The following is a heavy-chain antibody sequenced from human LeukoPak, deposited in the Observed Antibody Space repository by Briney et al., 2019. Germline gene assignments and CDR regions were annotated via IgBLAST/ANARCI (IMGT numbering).Heavy chain of an antibody. CDR1: GYSFTSYW. D-gene: IGHD4-17*01. CDR3: ARQLTTVTTGLYYYYGMDV. V-gene: IGHV5-10-1*01. Sequence: GESLKISCKGFGYSFTSYWISWVRQMPGKGLEWMGRIDPSDSYTNYSPSFQGHVTISADKSISTAYLQWSSLKASDTAMYYCARQLTTVTTGLYYYYGMDVWGKGTTVTVSS. CDR2: IDPSDSYT. J-gene: IGHJ6*04.